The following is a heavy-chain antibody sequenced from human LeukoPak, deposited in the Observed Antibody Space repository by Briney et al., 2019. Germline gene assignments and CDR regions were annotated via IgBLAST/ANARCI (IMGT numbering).Heavy chain of an antibody. D-gene: IGHD3-3*01. V-gene: IGHV4-34*01. Sequence: SETLSLTCAVYGGSFSGYYWSWIRQPPGKGLEWIGEINHSGSTNYNPSLKSRVTISVDTSKNQFSLKLSSVTAADTAVYYCARSVIMVDYWGRGTLVTVSS. J-gene: IGHJ4*02. CDR1: GGSFSGYY. CDR2: INHSGST. CDR3: ARSVIMVDY.